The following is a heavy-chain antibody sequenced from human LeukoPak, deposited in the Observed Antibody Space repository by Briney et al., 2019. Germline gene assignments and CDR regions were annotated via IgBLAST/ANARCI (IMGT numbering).Heavy chain of an antibody. D-gene: IGHD3-16*02. CDR2: ISGSGGST. CDR3: ARYDYVWGSYRNPTAYYFDY. J-gene: IGHJ4*02. CDR1: GFTFSSYG. V-gene: IGHV3-23*01. Sequence: GGSLRLSRAASGFTFSSYGMSWVRQAPGKGLEWVSAISGSGGSTYYADSVNGRFHISRDNSKNTLYLQMNSLRAEDTAVYYCARYDYVWGSYRNPTAYYFDYWGQGTLVSVSS.